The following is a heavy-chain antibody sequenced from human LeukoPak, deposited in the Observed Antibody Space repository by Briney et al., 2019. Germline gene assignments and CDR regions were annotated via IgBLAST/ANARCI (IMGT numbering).Heavy chain of an antibody. CDR3: ARGVEPLAANTLAY. J-gene: IGHJ4*02. CDR2: LYSDGNT. Sequence: GGSLRLSCAAPGFSAITNNRTWVPQPPGKGLEWGSVLYSDGNTKYADSVQGRFTISRDNSKNTLYLEMDSLSPDDTAVYYCARGVEPLAANTLAYWGQGTLVTVSS. V-gene: IGHV3-53*01. CDR1: GFSAITNN. D-gene: IGHD1-14*01.